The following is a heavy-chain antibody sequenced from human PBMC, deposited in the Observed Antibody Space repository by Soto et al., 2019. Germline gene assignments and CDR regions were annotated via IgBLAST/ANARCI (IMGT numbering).Heavy chain of an antibody. CDR3: ARDHSGSYPYFDY. J-gene: IGHJ4*02. CDR2: ISSSSSYT. CDR1: GFTFSDYY. D-gene: IGHD1-26*01. V-gene: IGHV3-11*06. Sequence: QVQLVESGGGLVKPGGSLRLSCAASGFTFSDYYMSWIRQAPGKGLEWVSYISSSSSYTNYADSVKGRFTISRDNAKNSLYLQMNSLRAKDTAVYYCARDHSGSYPYFDYWGQGTLVTVSS.